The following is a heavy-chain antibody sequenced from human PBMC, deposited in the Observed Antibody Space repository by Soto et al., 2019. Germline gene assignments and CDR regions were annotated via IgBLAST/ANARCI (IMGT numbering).Heavy chain of an antibody. CDR1: GDSISSNSAA. D-gene: IGHD4-4*01. J-gene: IGHJ4*02. CDR3: ASYRYDY. CDR2: TYYRSRWYH. V-gene: IGHV6-1*01. Sequence: TLSLTCAISGDSISSNSAAWNWIRQSPSRGFEWLGRTYYRSRWYHDYAVSVKSRIIINPDTSKSQVSLQLNSVTPDDTAVYYCASYRYDYWGQGTVVTVSS.